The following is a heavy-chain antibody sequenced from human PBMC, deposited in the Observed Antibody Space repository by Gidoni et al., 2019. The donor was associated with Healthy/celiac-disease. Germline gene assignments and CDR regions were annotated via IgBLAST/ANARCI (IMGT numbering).Heavy chain of an antibody. CDR1: GGTFSSYA. J-gene: IGHJ3*02. D-gene: IGHD1-7*01. V-gene: IGHV1-69*04. CDR2: IIPILGIA. CDR3: ARRYGGTTFKDAFDI. Sequence: QVQLVQSGAEVKKPGSSVKVSCKASGGTFSSYAISWVRQAPGQGLEWMGRIIPILGIANYAQKFQGRVTITADKSTSTAYMELSSLRSEDTAVYYCARRYGGTTFKDAFDIWGQGTMVTVSS.